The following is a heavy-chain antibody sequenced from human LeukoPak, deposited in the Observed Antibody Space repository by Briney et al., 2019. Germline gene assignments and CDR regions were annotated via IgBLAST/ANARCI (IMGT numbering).Heavy chain of an antibody. J-gene: IGHJ3*02. CDR2: IYYSGST. V-gene: IGHV4-59*01. CDR1: GGSISSYY. CDR3: ARSSPDIVVVVGAFDI. Sequence: SETLSLTCTVSGGSISSYYLSWIRQPPGKGLEWIGYIYYSGSTNYNPSLKSRVTISVDTSKNQFSLKLSSVTAADTAVYYCARSSPDIVVVVGAFDIWGQGTMVTVSS. D-gene: IGHD2-15*01.